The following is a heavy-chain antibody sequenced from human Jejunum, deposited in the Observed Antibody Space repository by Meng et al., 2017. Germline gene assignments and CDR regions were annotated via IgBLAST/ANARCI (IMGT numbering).Heavy chain of an antibody. CDR3: LRGRDY. CDR1: GLTFTNAW. D-gene: IGHD3-10*01. J-gene: IGHJ4*02. CDR2: IWHDGSKV. V-gene: IGHV3-33*08. Sequence: QLVESGGGLVNPGGSLRLSCAASGLTFTNAWMTWVRQAPGKGLEWVEVIWHDGSKVFYADSVRGRFTISRDNSHNTVDLQMNSVRVDDTAVYFCLRGRDYWGQGTLVTVSS.